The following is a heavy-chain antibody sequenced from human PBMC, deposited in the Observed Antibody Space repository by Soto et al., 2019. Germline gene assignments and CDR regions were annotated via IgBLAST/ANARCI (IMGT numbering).Heavy chain of an antibody. Sequence: GGSLRLSCAASGFTFSSYSMNWVRQAPGKGLEWVSYISSSSSTIYYADSVKGRFTISRDNAKNSLYLQMNSLRAEDTAGYYCARSSYSNYFRPGGVDYWGQGTLVTVSS. J-gene: IGHJ4*02. CDR2: ISSSSSTI. D-gene: IGHD4-4*01. CDR1: GFTFSSYS. CDR3: ARSSYSNYFRPGGVDY. V-gene: IGHV3-48*01.